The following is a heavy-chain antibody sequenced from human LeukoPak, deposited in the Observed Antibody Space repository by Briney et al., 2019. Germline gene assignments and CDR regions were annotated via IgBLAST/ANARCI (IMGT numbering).Heavy chain of an antibody. Sequence: GGSLRLSCAASGFTFSRYWMSWVRQAPGKGLECVANIKEDGSEKYYVDSVKGRFTISRDNAKNSLYLQMNSLRVEDTAIYYCSRGGNHDLDYWGHGTLVTVSS. CDR2: IKEDGSEK. J-gene: IGHJ4*01. CDR1: GFTFSRYW. CDR3: SRGGNHDLDY. D-gene: IGHD1-26*01. V-gene: IGHV3-7*01.